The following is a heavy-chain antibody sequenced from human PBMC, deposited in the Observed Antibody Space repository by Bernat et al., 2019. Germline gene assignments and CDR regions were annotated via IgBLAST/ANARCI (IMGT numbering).Heavy chain of an antibody. D-gene: IGHD3-10*01. J-gene: IGHJ4*02. CDR3: ARAIHLDCYGSGSSFDY. Sequence: QVQLQQWGAGLLKPSETLSLTCAVYGGSFSGYYWSWIRQPPGKGLEWIGEINHSGSTNYNPSLKSRGTISVDTSKNQFSLRLGSVTAADTAVYYCARAIHLDCYGSGSSFDYWGQGTLVTVSS. CDR2: INHSGST. V-gene: IGHV4-34*01. CDR1: GGSFSGYY.